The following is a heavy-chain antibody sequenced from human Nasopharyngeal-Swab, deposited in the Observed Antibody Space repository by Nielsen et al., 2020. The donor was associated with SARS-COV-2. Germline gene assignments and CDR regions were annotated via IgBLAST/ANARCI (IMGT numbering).Heavy chain of an antibody. CDR1: GFTFTSYA. Sequence: GGSLRLSCAASGFTFTSYAMSWVRQAPGKGLEWVSAISGSGGSTYYADSVKGRFTISRDNSKNTLYLQMNSLRAEDTAVYYCAKIRITMIVVGPNDYWGQGTLVTVSS. J-gene: IGHJ4*02. D-gene: IGHD3-22*01. CDR2: ISGSGGST. V-gene: IGHV3-23*01. CDR3: AKIRITMIVVGPNDY.